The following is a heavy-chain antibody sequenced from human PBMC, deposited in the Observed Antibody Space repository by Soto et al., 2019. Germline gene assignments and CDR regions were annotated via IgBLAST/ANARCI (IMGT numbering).Heavy chain of an antibody. J-gene: IGHJ4*02. CDR2: ITGSGGST. D-gene: IGHD4-17*01. Sequence: EVQLLESGGGLAQPGGSLRLSCAASGFTFSSYAMSWVRQAPGKGLEWVSAITGSGGSTYYVDSVKGRFTISRDNSKNTLYLQMNSLRAEDTAVYYCAKDRSTVVTRGFDYCGQGTLVTVSS. V-gene: IGHV3-23*01. CDR3: AKDRSTVVTRGFDY. CDR1: GFTFSSYA.